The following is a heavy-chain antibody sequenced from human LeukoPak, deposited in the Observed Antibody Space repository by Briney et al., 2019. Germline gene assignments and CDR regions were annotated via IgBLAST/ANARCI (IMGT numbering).Heavy chain of an antibody. CDR1: GGSISSGSYY. CDR3: ARGGGYSSSDADY. D-gene: IGHD6-6*01. V-gene: IGHV4-61*02. J-gene: IGHJ4*02. CDR2: IYTSGST. Sequence: SETLSLTCTVSGGSISSGSYYWSWIRQPAGKGLEWIGRIYTSGSTNYNPSLKSRVTISVDTSKNQFSLKLSSVTAADTAVYYCARGGGYSSSDADYWGQGTLVTVSS.